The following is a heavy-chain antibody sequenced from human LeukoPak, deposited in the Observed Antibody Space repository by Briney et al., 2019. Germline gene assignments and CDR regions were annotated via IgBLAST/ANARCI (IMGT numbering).Heavy chain of an antibody. D-gene: IGHD1-26*01. J-gene: IGHJ4*02. Sequence: GASVKVSCKASGNTSSGYYMHWVRQAPGQGLEWMGWINPNTGYTETAQKCQGRVTMTRDTSISTAYMELSRLRSDDTAGDYCATVVGARGGDYFDYWGQGTLVTVSS. V-gene: IGHV1-2*02. CDR1: GNTSSGYY. CDR3: ATVVGARGGDYFDY. CDR2: INPNTGYT.